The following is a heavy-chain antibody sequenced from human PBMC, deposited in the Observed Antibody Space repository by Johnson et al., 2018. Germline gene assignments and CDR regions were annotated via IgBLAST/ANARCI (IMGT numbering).Heavy chain of an antibody. CDR2: IAYDGTNK. CDR1: GFTFSTYG. J-gene: IGHJ6*03. D-gene: IGHD3-9*01. V-gene: IGHV3-30*18. Sequence: QVQLVESGGGVVQPGRSLRLSCAASGFTFSTYGIHWVRQAPGKGLEWVAVIAYDGTNKYSADSVRGRFSISRDNSKNTRYLQMNRPRAEETALYYCAKGGYQSLTGHEPYMDVWGKGTTVTVSS. CDR3: AKGGYQSLTGHEPYMDV.